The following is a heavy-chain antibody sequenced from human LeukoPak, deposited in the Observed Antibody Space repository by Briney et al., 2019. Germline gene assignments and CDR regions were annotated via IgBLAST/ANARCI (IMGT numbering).Heavy chain of an antibody. Sequence: SDPLSLPCTVSGGSISRYHWSWTRHPPGKGLEWIGYIYYSGSTNHNPSLKGRVIISVDTSKNQFSLKLSSVTAADTAVYYCARSPRITMIVARLRGAFDIWGQGTVVTVSS. CDR3: ARSPRITMIVARLRGAFDI. V-gene: IGHV4-59*07. D-gene: IGHD3-22*01. J-gene: IGHJ3*02. CDR1: GGSISRYH. CDR2: IYYSGST.